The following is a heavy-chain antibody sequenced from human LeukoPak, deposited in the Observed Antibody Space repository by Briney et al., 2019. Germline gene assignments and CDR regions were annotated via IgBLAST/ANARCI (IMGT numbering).Heavy chain of an antibody. J-gene: IGHJ4*02. D-gene: IGHD5/OR15-5a*01. Sequence: GGSLRLSCAASGFAFSSSWMTWVRQAPGKGLEWVANIKEDGSQKHYVDSVKGRFTISRDNAKNSLFLHMDSLRADDTAVYYCATYSVYDLGARWGQGTLVTVSS. CDR1: GFAFSSSW. CDR3: ATYSVYDLGAR. V-gene: IGHV3-7*02. CDR2: IKEDGSQK.